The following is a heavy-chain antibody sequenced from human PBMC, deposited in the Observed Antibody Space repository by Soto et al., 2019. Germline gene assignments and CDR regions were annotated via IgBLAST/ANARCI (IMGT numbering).Heavy chain of an antibody. Sequence: PGGSLRLSCAASGFTFSSYAMSWVRQAPGKGLEWVSAISGSGGSTYYADSVKGRFTISRDNSKNTLYLQMNSLRAEDTAVYYCAKSSSGTVTPVFYYYGMDVWGQGTTVTVSS. CDR1: GFTFSSYA. D-gene: IGHD4-17*01. CDR2: ISGSGGST. V-gene: IGHV3-23*01. J-gene: IGHJ6*02. CDR3: AKSSSGTVTPVFYYYGMDV.